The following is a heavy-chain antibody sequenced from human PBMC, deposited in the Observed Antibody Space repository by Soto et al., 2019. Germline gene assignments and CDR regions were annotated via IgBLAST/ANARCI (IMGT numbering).Heavy chain of an antibody. CDR1: GYTFTGNY. CDR2: IHPNSGAT. J-gene: IGHJ5*02. V-gene: IGHV1-2*04. Sequence: QVQLVQSGAEVKKPGASVKVSCKASGYTFTGNYLHWVRQAPGQGLEWMGWIHPNSGATKYAQKFQGWVTMTRDTSISTTYIELSSLRSNDTAVYYCAREGVGPTYGWFDPWSQGTVVSVSS. D-gene: IGHD1-26*01. CDR3: AREGVGPTYGWFDP.